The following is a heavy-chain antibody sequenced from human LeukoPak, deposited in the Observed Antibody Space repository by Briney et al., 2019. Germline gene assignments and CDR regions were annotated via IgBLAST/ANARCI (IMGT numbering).Heavy chain of an antibody. Sequence: GGSLRLSCAASGFTFSSYWMHWVSQAPGQGLVWVSRINNDESHTTYADSVKGRFTISRDNAKNTLYLQMNSLRVEDTAVYYCARDQSSRWYVAWFDPWGQGTLVTVSS. J-gene: IGHJ5*02. CDR2: INNDESHT. CDR1: GFTFSSYW. CDR3: ARDQSSRWYVAWFDP. D-gene: IGHD6-13*01. V-gene: IGHV3-74*01.